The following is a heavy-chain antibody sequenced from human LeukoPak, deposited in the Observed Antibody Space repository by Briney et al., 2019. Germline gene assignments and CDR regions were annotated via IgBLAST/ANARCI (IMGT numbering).Heavy chain of an antibody. Sequence: GGSLRLSCAASGFTFSSYWMSWVRQAPGKGLEWVANTKQDGSEKYYVDSVKGRFTISRDNAKNSLYLQMNSLRAEDTAVYYCARSTPPIVVVPAAEYYFDYWGQGTLVTVSS. CDR1: GFTFSSYW. V-gene: IGHV3-7*01. CDR3: ARSTPPIVVVPAAEYYFDY. J-gene: IGHJ4*02. CDR2: TKQDGSEK. D-gene: IGHD2-2*01.